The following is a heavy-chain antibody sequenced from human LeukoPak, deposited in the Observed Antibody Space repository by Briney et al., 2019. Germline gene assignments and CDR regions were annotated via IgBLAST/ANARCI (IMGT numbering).Heavy chain of an antibody. V-gene: IGHV3-66*01. Sequence: PGGSLRLSCAASGFIVSSYYMTWVRQAPGKGLEWVSVIYSGGSTYYADSVKGRVAISRDNSKNTVFLQMNNVRAEDTAVYYCARSYSNHLFGMDVWGQGTTVTVSS. CDR3: ARSYSNHLFGMDV. CDR2: IYSGGST. J-gene: IGHJ6*02. CDR1: GFIVSSYY. D-gene: IGHD4-11*01.